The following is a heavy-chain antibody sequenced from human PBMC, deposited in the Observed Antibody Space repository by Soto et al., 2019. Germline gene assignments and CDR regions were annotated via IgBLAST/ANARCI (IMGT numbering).Heavy chain of an antibody. CDR2: FYHSGST. V-gene: IGHV4-38-2*01. CDR1: GYSISSGYY. Sequence: SETLSLTCDVSGYSISSGYYWGWIRQPPGKGLEWIGSFYHSGSTNYNPCLKSRVTISVDTSKNQFSLKLSSVTAAETAVYYCARLRYYGSGSYWGQGTLSPSPQ. J-gene: IGHJ4*02. CDR3: ARLRYYGSGSY. D-gene: IGHD3-10*01.